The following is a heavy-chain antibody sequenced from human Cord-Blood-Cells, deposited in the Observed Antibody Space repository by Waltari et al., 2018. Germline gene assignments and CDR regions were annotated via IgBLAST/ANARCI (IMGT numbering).Heavy chain of an antibody. D-gene: IGHD3-3*01. CDR2: IYTSGST. CDR3: ARGRRGNYDFWSGYPYYFDY. J-gene: IGHJ4*02. CDR1: GGSISSYY. V-gene: IGHV4-4*07. Sequence: QVQLQESGPGLVKPSETLSLTCTVSGGSISSYYWSWIRQPAGKGLEWIGRIYTSGSTNYNPSLKSRVTMSVETSKNQFSLKLSSVTAADTAVYYCARGRRGNYDFWSGYPYYFDYWGQGTLVTVSS.